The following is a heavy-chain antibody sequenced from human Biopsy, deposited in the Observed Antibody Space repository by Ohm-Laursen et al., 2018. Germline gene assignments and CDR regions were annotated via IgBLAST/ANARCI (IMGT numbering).Heavy chain of an antibody. V-gene: IGHV3-48*03. Sequence: GSLRLSCTAFGFAFNLYEMNWVRQAPGKGMEWISYIYGGGSPVSYADSVKGRFTISRDNAQNSLYLHMNSLRAEDTAVYYCARLNSGTYDASDLWGQGTMVIVSS. J-gene: IGHJ3*01. CDR3: ARLNSGTYDASDL. D-gene: IGHD1-26*01. CDR2: IYGGGSPV. CDR1: GFAFNLYE.